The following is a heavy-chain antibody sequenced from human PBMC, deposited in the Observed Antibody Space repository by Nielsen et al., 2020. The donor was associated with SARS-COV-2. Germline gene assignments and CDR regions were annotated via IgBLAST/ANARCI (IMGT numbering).Heavy chain of an antibody. CDR1: GFSFSSYS. D-gene: IGHD3-22*01. Sequence: GGSLRLSCAASGFSFSSYSMNWVRQAPGKGLEWVSYISPSSNTYVYYANSVKGRFTISRDSTKNSLYLQMNSLRAEDTAVYYCVRDSSGFDFWGQGTLVTVSS. CDR2: ISPSSNTYV. V-gene: IGHV3-21*01. CDR3: VRDSSGFDF. J-gene: IGHJ4*02.